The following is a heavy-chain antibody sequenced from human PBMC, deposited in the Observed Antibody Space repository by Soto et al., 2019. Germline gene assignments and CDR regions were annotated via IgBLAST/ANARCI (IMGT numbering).Heavy chain of an antibody. CDR1: GFSFSDYG. Sequence: VGSLRLSCAASGFSFSDYGMNWIRQASGKGLEWISYISSSGNTIYYADSVKGRFTMSRDNAKNSLYLQMDSLRFDDTAVYYCARDSGYGSGNSVNHYLDCWGHGTQVTVSS. CDR2: ISSSGNTI. CDR3: ARDSGYGSGNSVNHYLDC. J-gene: IGHJ4*01. D-gene: IGHD3-10*01. V-gene: IGHV3-11*04.